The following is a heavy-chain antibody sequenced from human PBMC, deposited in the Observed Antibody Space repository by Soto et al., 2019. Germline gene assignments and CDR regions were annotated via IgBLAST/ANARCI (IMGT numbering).Heavy chain of an antibody. J-gene: IGHJ4*02. CDR2: IIPIFDAT. D-gene: IGHD3-16*01. CDR3: TRDSASVRGN. V-gene: IGHV1-69*01. Sequence: QVQMVQSGAEVKKPGSSARVSCKVSGGTFSRHSISWVRQAPGQGLEWMGGIIPIFDATQYAQKFQGRLTTAAHDPTTTFLMASSAQRDEEPAICSCTRDSASVRGNWGQGTLVTVS. CDR1: GGTFSRHS.